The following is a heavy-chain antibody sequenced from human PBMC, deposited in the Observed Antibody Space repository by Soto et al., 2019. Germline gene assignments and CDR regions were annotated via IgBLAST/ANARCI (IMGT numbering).Heavy chain of an antibody. Sequence: QVQLVQSGAEVKKPGSSVKVSCKASGGTFSSYAISWVRQAPGQGLEWMGGIIPIFGTANYAQKFQGRVTITADESTSTAYMELRSLRSEDTAVYYCAAKYSSSSVVYYGMDVWGQGTTVTVSS. J-gene: IGHJ6*02. CDR2: IIPIFGTA. CDR3: AAKYSSSSVVYYGMDV. CDR1: GGTFSSYA. V-gene: IGHV1-69*01. D-gene: IGHD6-6*01.